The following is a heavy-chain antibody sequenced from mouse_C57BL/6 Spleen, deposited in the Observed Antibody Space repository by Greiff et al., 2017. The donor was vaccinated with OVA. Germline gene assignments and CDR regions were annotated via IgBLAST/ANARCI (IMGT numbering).Heavy chain of an antibody. Sequence: EVQLVESGGGLVQPGGSLSLSCAASGFTFTDYYMSWVRQPPGTALEWLGFIRNKANGYTTEYSASVKGRFTISRDNSQSILYLRMNALRAEDSATYYCARWPYYFDYWGQGTTLTVSS. CDR2: IRNKANGYTT. CDR3: ARWPYYFDY. J-gene: IGHJ2*01. CDR1: GFTFTDYY. V-gene: IGHV7-3*01.